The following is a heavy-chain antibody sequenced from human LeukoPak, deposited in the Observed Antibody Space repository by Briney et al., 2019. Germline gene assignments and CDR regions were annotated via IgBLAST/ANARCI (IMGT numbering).Heavy chain of an antibody. Sequence: GESLKISCKGSGYSFTSYWIGWVRQMPGKGLEWMGIIYPGDSDTRYSPSFQGQVTISADKSISTAYLQWSSLKASDTAMYYCARHRRYYGSSGYWRVYWGQGTLVTVSS. V-gene: IGHV5-51*01. D-gene: IGHD3-22*01. CDR2: IYPGDSDT. CDR3: ARHRRYYGSSGYWRVY. J-gene: IGHJ4*02. CDR1: GYSFTSYW.